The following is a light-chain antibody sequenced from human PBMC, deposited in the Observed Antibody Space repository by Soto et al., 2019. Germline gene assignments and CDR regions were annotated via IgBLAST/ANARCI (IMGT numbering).Light chain of an antibody. CDR2: DAS. Sequence: EIVLTQSQATLSLSPGERATLSCRASQSVSSYLAWYQQKPGQAPRLLIYDASNRATGIPARFSGSGSGTDFTLTISSLEPEAFAVYYCQQRSNWPLTFGGGTKVEIK. CDR1: QSVSSY. CDR3: QQRSNWPLT. V-gene: IGKV3-11*01. J-gene: IGKJ4*01.